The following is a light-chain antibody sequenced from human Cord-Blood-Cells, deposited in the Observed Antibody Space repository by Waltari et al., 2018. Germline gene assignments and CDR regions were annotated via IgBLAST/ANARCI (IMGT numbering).Light chain of an antibody. J-gene: IGLJ2*01. V-gene: IGLV3-19*01. CDR3: NSRDSSGTVV. CDR2: GKN. CDR1: SLRSYY. Sequence: SSELTQDPAVSVALGQTVRITCQGDSLRSYYASWYQQKPGQAPVLCIYGKNNRPSGIPDRFSGSSSGNTASLTITGAQAEDEADYYCNSRDSSGTVVFGGGTKLTVL.